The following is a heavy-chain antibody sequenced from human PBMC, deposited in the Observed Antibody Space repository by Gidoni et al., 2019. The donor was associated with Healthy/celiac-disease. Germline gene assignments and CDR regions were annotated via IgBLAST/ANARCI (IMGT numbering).Heavy chain of an antibody. V-gene: IGHV3-30*18. CDR3: AKEDSGYFGGYFDL. D-gene: IGHD5-12*01. CDR1: GFTFSSYG. CDR2: ISYDGSNK. Sequence: QVQLVESGGGVVQPGRSLRLSCAASGFTFSSYGMHWVRQAPGTGLEWVAVISYDGSNKDYADSVKGRFTISRDNSKNTLYLQMNSLRAEDTAVYYCAKEDSGYFGGYFDLWGRGTLVTVSS. J-gene: IGHJ2*01.